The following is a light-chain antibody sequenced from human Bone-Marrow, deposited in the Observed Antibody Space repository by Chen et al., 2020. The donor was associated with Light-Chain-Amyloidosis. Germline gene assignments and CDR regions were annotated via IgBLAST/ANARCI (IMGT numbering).Light chain of an antibody. CDR1: NIGSTS. CDR3: QVWDRSSDRPV. V-gene: IGLV3-21*02. J-gene: IGLJ3*02. Sequence: SYVLTQPSPVSVAPGQTATIACGGNNIGSTSVHWYQQTPGQAPLLVVYDDSDRPSGIPERLSGSNSGNTATLTISRVEAGDEDDYYCQVWDRSSDRPVFGGGTKLTVL. CDR2: DDS.